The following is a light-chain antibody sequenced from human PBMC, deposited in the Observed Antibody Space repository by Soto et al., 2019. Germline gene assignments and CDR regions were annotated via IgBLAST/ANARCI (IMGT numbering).Light chain of an antibody. CDR2: RNN. CDR1: SSNIGTNY. CDR3: GAWDDSLSGHVV. V-gene: IGLV1-47*01. Sequence: QSVLTQPPSASGTPGQRVIISCSGSSSNIGTNYVYWYQQLPGTAPKLLIYRNNRRPSGVPDRFSGSKSGTSASLAISGLRSADEAHYFCGAWDDSLSGHVVFGGGTKVTVL. J-gene: IGLJ2*01.